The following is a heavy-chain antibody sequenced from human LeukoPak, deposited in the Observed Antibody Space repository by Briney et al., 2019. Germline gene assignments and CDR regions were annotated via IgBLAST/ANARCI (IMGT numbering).Heavy chain of an antibody. CDR3: AKPLGRIPGYSSGWYSYYFDY. Sequence: GGSLRLSCAASGFTFSSYAMSWVRQAPGKGLEWVSAITGSGGSTYYADSVKGRFTISRDNSKNTLYLQMNSLRAEDTAVYYCAKPLGRIPGYSSGWYSYYFDYWGQGTLVTVSS. D-gene: IGHD6-19*01. CDR1: GFTFSSYA. CDR2: ITGSGGST. J-gene: IGHJ4*02. V-gene: IGHV3-23*01.